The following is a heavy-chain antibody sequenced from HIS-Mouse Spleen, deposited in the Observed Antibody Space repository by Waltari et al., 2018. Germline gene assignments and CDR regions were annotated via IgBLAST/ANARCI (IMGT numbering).Heavy chain of an antibody. CDR3: ASPNSHSSWYYFDY. D-gene: IGHD6-13*01. J-gene: IGHJ4*02. CDR2: INQSGRT. Sequence: QVQLQQWGAGLLKPSETLSLTCAVYGGSFSGYYWSWIRQPPGKGLEWIGEINQSGRTNYNPSLTSRVTKSVDTSKNQFSLKLSSVTAADTAVYYCASPNSHSSWYYFDYWGQGTLVTVSS. V-gene: IGHV4-34*01. CDR1: GGSFSGYY.